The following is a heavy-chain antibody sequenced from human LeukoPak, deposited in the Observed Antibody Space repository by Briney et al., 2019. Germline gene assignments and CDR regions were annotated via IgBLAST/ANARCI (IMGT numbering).Heavy chain of an antibody. CDR1: GFTFRSYE. J-gene: IGHJ4*02. V-gene: IGHV3-48*03. CDR3: ARRSGRRYEY. CDR2: ISGGGEST. D-gene: IGHD5-24*01. Sequence: PGGSLRLSRAASGFTFRSYEMNWVRHAPGRGLEWVSHISGGGESTVYPDAVKSRFTISRDNAKNSLYLQMNSLRVEDTGVYYCARRSGRRYEYWGQGVLVTVSP.